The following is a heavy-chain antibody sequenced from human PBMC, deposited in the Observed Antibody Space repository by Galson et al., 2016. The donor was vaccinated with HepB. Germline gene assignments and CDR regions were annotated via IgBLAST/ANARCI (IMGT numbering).Heavy chain of an antibody. CDR3: ARDLHSGSYTFDY. Sequence: SLRLSCVASGFTFSSFSMNWVRQAPGRGLEWVSYISSSTIIYYADSVKGRFTISRDNAKNSLYLQMNSLRDEDTAVYYCARDLHSGSYTFDYWGRGTLVTVSS. V-gene: IGHV3-48*02. CDR1: GFTFSSFS. J-gene: IGHJ4*02. CDR2: ISSSTII. D-gene: IGHD1-26*01.